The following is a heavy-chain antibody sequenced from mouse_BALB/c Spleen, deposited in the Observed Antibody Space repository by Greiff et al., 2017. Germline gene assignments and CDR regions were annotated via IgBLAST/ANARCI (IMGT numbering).Heavy chain of an antibody. Sequence: DVQLVESGGDLVKPGGSLKLSCAASGFTFSSYGMSWVRQTPDKRLEWVATISSGGSYTYYPDSVKGRFTISRDNAKNTLYLQMSSLKSEDTAMYYCARTGYGNYEWFAYWGQGTLVTVSA. CDR1: GFTFSSYG. D-gene: IGHD2-10*02. CDR2: ISSGGSYT. CDR3: ARTGYGNYEWFAY. V-gene: IGHV5-6*01. J-gene: IGHJ3*01.